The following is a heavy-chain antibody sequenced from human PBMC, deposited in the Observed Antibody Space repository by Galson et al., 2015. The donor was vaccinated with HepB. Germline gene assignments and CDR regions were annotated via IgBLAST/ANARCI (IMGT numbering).Heavy chain of an antibody. D-gene: IGHD4-11*01. J-gene: IGHJ6*03. V-gene: IGHV4-31*03. CDR2: IYDSGST. Sequence: TLSLTCTVSGGSITSDDYYWSWIRQHPGKGLECIGYIYDSGSTFYNPSLKSRVSISLDTSQNQFSLKLNSMTAADTAVYYCARVRDYSDSYYMDVWGKGTTVTVSS. CDR3: ARVRDYSDSYYMDV. CDR1: GGSITSDDYY.